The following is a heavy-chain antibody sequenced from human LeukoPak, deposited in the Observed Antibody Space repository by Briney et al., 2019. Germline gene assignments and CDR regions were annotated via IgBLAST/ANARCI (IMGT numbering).Heavy chain of an antibody. Sequence: GGSLRLSCAASGFTFSSYAMGWLRQAPGQGLEWVSAISGSGGSTYYADSVKGRFTISRDNSKNTLYLQMNSLRAEDTAVYYCAKDPTGGYYFDYWGQGTLVTVSS. D-gene: IGHD1-1*01. V-gene: IGHV3-23*01. CDR3: AKDPTGGYYFDY. CDR2: ISGSGGST. CDR1: GFTFSSYA. J-gene: IGHJ4*02.